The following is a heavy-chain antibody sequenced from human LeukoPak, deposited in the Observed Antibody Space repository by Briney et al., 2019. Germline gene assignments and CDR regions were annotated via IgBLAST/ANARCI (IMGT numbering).Heavy chain of an antibody. CDR1: GYTFTGYY. CDR2: INPNSGGT. V-gene: IGHV1-2*02. Sequence: GASVKVSCKASGYTFTGYYMHWVRQAPGQGLEWMGWINPNSGGTNYAQKFQGRVTMTRDTSISTAYMELSRLRSDDTAVYYCAREGTDPYGSGSYPSDYWGQGTLVTVSS. J-gene: IGHJ4*02. CDR3: AREGTDPYGSGSYPSDY. D-gene: IGHD3-10*01.